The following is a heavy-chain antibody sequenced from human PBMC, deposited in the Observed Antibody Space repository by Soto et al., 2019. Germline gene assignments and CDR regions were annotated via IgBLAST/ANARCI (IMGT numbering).Heavy chain of an antibody. Sequence: SETLSLTCAVSGGSISSSNWWSWVRQPPGKGLEWIGEIYHSGSTNYNPSLKSRVTISVDKSKNQFSLKLSSVTAADTAVYYCAKYNDYDFWSGLGPPNQANYYYYYMDVWGKGTTVTVSS. CDR3: AKYNDYDFWSGLGPPNQANYYYYYMDV. D-gene: IGHD3-3*01. CDR2: IYHSGST. V-gene: IGHV4-4*02. CDR1: GGSISSSNW. J-gene: IGHJ6*03.